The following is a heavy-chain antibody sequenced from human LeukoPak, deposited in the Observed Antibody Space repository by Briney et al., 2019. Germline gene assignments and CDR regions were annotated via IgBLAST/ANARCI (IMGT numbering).Heavy chain of an antibody. D-gene: IGHD5-18*01. CDR3: ARGYSYGTFDH. V-gene: IGHV3-7*01. J-gene: IGHJ4*02. CDR2: IKQDGSEK. CDR1: GFTFNYYW. Sequence: GGSLRISCAASGFTFNYYWMSWVRQTPGKGLEWVANIKQDGSEKYYVDSVKGRFTISRDNAKNSLYLQMNSLRAEDTAVYYCARGYSYGTFDHWGQGTLVTVSS.